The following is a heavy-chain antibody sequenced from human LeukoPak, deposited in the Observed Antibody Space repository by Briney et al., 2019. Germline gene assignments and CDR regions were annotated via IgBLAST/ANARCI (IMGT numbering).Heavy chain of an antibody. CDR3: ARDIRLVTCDY. Sequence: PGGSLRLSCAASGFTFSSYEMNWVRQAPGKGLEWVSYISSSGSTIYYADSVEGRFTISRDNAKNSLYLQMNSLRAEDTALYYCARDIRLVTCDYWGQGTLVTVSS. CDR1: GFTFSSYE. J-gene: IGHJ4*02. CDR2: ISSSGSTI. V-gene: IGHV3-48*03. D-gene: IGHD4-23*01.